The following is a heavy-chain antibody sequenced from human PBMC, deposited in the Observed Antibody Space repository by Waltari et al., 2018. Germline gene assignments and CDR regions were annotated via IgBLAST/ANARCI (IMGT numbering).Heavy chain of an antibody. D-gene: IGHD6-13*01. CDR1: GGSISSGGYY. CDR3: ARAGQLGVFDY. CDR2: IYYSGST. Sequence: QVQLQESGPGLVKPSQTLSLTCTVSGGSISSGGYYWSWIRQHPGKGLEGIGYIYYSGSTDYNPSLKSLVTISVDTSKNQFSLKLSSVTAADTAVYYCARAGQLGVFDYWGQGTLVTVSS. V-gene: IGHV4-31*01. J-gene: IGHJ4*02.